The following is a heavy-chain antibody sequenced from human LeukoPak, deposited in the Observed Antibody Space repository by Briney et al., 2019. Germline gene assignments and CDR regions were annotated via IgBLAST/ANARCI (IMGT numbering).Heavy chain of an antibody. D-gene: IGHD3-3*01. V-gene: IGHV3-21*01. CDR1: GFTFDDYG. CDR3: ARLLYNFGAYMDV. Sequence: GGSLRLSCATSGFTFDDYGMNWLRQAPGKGLEWVSSISSSSSNIYYADSVKGRFTISRDNAKNSLHLQMSSLRAEDAAVYYCARLLYNFGAYMDVWGKGTTVTVSS. J-gene: IGHJ6*03. CDR2: ISSSSSNI.